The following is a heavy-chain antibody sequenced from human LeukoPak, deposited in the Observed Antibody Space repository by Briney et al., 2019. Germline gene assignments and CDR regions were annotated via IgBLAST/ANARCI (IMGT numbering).Heavy chain of an antibody. V-gene: IGHV4-59*11. Sequence: PSETLSLTCTVSGGSISGHYWTWIRQPPGKGLEWIGQIHYSGRPDYNPSLKSRVTISVDTSKNQFSLKLNSVTAADTAVYYCVRAVGPVGGYDSPWGQGTLVTVSS. D-gene: IGHD5-12*01. CDR2: IHYSGRP. CDR1: GGSISGHY. CDR3: VRAVGPVGGYDSP. J-gene: IGHJ5*02.